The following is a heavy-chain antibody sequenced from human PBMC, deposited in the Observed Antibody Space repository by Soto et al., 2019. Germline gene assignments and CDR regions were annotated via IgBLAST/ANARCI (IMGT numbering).Heavy chain of an antibody. CDR3: FTLTGTTSTGQRLDY. V-gene: IGHV3-64D*06. D-gene: IGHD1-20*01. CDR1: GFTFSSYA. CDR2: ISSNGGST. Sequence: VGSLRLSCSASGFTFSSYAMHWVRQAPGKGLEYVSAISSNGGSTYYADSVKGRFTISRDNSKNTLYLQMSSLRAEDTAVYYCFTLTGTTSTGQRLDYWGQGTLVTVSS. J-gene: IGHJ4*02.